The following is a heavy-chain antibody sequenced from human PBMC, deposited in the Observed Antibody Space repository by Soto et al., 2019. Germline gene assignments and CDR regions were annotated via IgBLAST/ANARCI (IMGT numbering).Heavy chain of an antibody. CDR1: GYTFTVYY. J-gene: IGHJ6*02. D-gene: IGHD3-16*01. V-gene: IGHV1-2*02. CDR2: INPKSGGT. Sequence: GASVKVSCKASGYTFTVYYMHWVRQAPGQGPEWMGCINPKSGGTNYAQKFQGRVTMTRDTSVSTAYLELTSLRSDDTAVYYCARDRGAGYYGMDVGGQGTTVTVSS. CDR3: ARDRGAGYYGMDV.